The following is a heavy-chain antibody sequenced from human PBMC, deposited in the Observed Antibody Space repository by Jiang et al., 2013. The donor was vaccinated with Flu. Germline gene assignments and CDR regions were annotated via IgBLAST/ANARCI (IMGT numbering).Heavy chain of an antibody. CDR3: ARGASVDDYGDPPGFDY. Sequence: FSSYGMHWVRQAPGKGLEWVAVIWYDGSNKYYADSVKGRFTISRDNSKNTLYLQMNSLRAEDTAVYYCARGASVDDYGDPPGFDYWGQGTLVTVSS. D-gene: IGHD4-17*01. J-gene: IGHJ4*02. CDR2: IWYDGSNK. CDR1: FSSYG. V-gene: IGHV3-33*01.